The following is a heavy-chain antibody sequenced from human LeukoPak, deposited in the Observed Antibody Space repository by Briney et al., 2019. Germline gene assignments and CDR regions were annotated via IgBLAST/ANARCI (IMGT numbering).Heavy chain of an antibody. J-gene: IGHJ6*03. V-gene: IGHV3-43*01. CDR3: AKDAGSSGYNFYYYMDV. Sequence: PGGSLRLSCAASGFTFDDYTMHWVRQAPGKGLEWVSLISWDGGSTYYADSVKGRFTISRDNSKNSLYLQMNSLRTEDTALYYCAKDAGSSGYNFYYYMDVWGKGTTVTISS. CDR2: ISWDGGST. D-gene: IGHD3-22*01. CDR1: GFTFDDYT.